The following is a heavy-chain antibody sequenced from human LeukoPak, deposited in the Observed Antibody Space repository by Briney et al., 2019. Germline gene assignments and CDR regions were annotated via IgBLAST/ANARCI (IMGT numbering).Heavy chain of an antibody. CDR3: AGIDNAYDFDY. D-gene: IGHD5-12*01. J-gene: IGHJ4*02. CDR2: FYHSGST. CDR1: GYSITSGYY. V-gene: IGHV4-38-2*02. Sequence: PSETLSLTCTVSGYSITSGYYWGWIRQPPERGLEWIGSFYHSGSTYYNPSLKRRITISVDTSKNQFSLKLTSVTAADTAVYFCAGIDNAYDFDYWGQGTLVTVSS.